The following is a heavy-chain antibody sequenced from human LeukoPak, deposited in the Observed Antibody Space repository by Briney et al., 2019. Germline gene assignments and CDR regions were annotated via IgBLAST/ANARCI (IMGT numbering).Heavy chain of an antibody. CDR1: GFTFSSYA. CDR3: ASELTYYDFWSGYQNWFDP. CDR2: INSDGSST. V-gene: IGHV3-74*01. Sequence: PGGSLRLSCAASGFTFSSYAMSWVRQAPGKGLEWVSRINSDGSSTSYADSVKGRFTISGDNAKNTLYLQMNSLRAEDTAVYYCASELTYYDFWSGYQNWFDPWGQGTLVTVSS. D-gene: IGHD3-3*01. J-gene: IGHJ5*02.